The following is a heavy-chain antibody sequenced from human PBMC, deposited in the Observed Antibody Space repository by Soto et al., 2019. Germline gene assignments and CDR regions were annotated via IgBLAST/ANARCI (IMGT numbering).Heavy chain of an antibody. V-gene: IGHV3-30*03. CDR1: GFTFSSYG. CDR3: ETIPNGDAASAADY. D-gene: IGHD3-10*01. CDR2: ISYDGSNK. J-gene: IGHJ4*02. Sequence: GGSLRLSCAASGFTFSSYGMHWVRQAPGKGLEWVAVISYDGSNKYYADSVKGRFTISRDNSKNTLYLQMNSLRAEDTAVYYCETIPNGDAASAADYWGQGTLVTVSS.